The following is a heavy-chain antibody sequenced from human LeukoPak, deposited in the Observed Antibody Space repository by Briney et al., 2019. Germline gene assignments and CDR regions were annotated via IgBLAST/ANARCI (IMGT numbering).Heavy chain of an antibody. V-gene: IGHV3-33*01. Sequence: GSLRLSCAASGFTFSSYGMHWVRQAPGKGLEWVAVIWYDGSNKYYADSVKGRFTISRDNSKNTVYLQMNSLRAEDTAVYYCARDYCSSISCQDYWGQGTLVTVSS. CDR2: IWYDGSNK. J-gene: IGHJ4*02. D-gene: IGHD2-2*01. CDR1: GFTFSSYG. CDR3: ARDYCSSISCQDY.